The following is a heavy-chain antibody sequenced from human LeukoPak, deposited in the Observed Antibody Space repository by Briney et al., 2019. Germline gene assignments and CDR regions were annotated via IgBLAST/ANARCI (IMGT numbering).Heavy chain of an antibody. V-gene: IGHV3-7*03. Sequence: GESLRLSCAASGFTFTTYWMTWVRQAPGKGLEWVANINQDGTEKYYVDSVKGRFTISRDNAKNSLYLQMNSLRAEDTALYYCARDGGGPNAFDIWGQGTMVTVSS. CDR1: GFTFTTYW. CDR3: ARDGGGPNAFDI. D-gene: IGHD2-15*01. J-gene: IGHJ3*02. CDR2: INQDGTEK.